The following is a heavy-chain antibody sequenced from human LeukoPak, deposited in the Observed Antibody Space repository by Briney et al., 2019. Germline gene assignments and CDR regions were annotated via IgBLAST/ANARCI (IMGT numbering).Heavy chain of an antibody. J-gene: IGHJ4*02. V-gene: IGHV3-23*01. CDR2: ISGNGISI. D-gene: IGHD4-17*01. Sequence: GVSLRLSCAASGFAFSSYTMHWVRQAPGKGLEWVSVISGNGISIHYADSVKGRFIISRDNSKNTLYLQMNSLRVEDTAVYFCAKGTPDYGDYNDSDYFDYWGQGTLVTVSS. CDR3: AKGTPDYGDYNDSDYFDY. CDR1: GFAFSSYT.